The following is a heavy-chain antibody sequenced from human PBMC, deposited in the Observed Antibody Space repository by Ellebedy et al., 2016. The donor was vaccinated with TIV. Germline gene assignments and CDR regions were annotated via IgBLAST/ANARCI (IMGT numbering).Heavy chain of an antibody. Sequence: GESLKISXAASGFTFSSYFIHWVRPAPGKGLDWVAFLSYDGNDKYYADSVKGRFTVSRDNSKNTLYLQMNSLRAEDSAMYYCAREGGNSGSYVDAFDIWGQGTMVTVSS. D-gene: IGHD1-26*01. CDR3: AREGGNSGSYVDAFDI. V-gene: IGHV3-30-3*01. J-gene: IGHJ3*02. CDR2: LSYDGNDK. CDR1: GFTFSSYF.